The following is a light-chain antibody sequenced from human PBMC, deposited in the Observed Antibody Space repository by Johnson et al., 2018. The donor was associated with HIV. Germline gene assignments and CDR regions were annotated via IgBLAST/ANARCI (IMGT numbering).Light chain of an antibody. CDR1: SSNIGSNY. J-gene: IGLJ1*01. CDR3: GTWDSTLSIYV. V-gene: IGLV1-51*01. CDR2: DNN. Sequence: QSVLTQPPSVSADPGQKVTISCSGSSSNIGSNYVSWYQQLPGTAPKLVIFDNNERPSGIPDRFSASKSGTSATLGITGLQTGDEAEYYCGTWDSTLSIYVFGTGTKVTVL.